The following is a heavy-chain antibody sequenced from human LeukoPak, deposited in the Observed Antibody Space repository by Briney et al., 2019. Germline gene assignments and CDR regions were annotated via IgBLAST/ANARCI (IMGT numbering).Heavy chain of an antibody. CDR3: ARHSGGSGSYYKGPDGFDI. Sequence: SETLSLTCTVSGGSISSYYWSWIRQPAGKGLEWIGRIYTSGSTYYNPSLKSRVTILVDTSKNQFSLKLSSVTAEDTAVYYCARHSGGSGSYYKGPDGFDIWGQGTMVTVSS. D-gene: IGHD3-10*01. CDR1: GGSISSYY. V-gene: IGHV4-4*07. CDR2: IYTSGST. J-gene: IGHJ3*02.